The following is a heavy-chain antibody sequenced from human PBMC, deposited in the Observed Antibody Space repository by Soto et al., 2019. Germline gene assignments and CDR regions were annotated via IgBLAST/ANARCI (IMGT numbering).Heavy chain of an antibody. Sequence: GASVKVSCKASGYTFISYYMHWVRQAPGQGLEWMGIINPSAGSTTYAQKFQGRVTMTWDTSTSTVYMELSSLRSEDTAVYYCASSYGDYVFTFDPWGQGTLVTVSS. CDR1: GYTFISYY. D-gene: IGHD4-17*01. V-gene: IGHV1-46*01. J-gene: IGHJ5*02. CDR2: INPSAGST. CDR3: ASSYGDYVFTFDP.